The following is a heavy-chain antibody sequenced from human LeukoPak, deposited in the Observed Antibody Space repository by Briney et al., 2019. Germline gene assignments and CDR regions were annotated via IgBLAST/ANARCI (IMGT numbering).Heavy chain of an antibody. CDR3: ARDYYYDSSGYVDY. J-gene: IGHJ4*02. V-gene: IGHV1-18*01. Sequence: GASVKVSCKASGCTFTSYGISWVRQAPGQGLEWMGWISAYNGNANYAQNLQGRITMTTDTSTSTAYMELTSLRSDDTAVYYCARDYYYDSSGYVDYWGQGTPVTVSS. CDR1: GCTFTSYG. CDR2: ISAYNGNA. D-gene: IGHD3-22*01.